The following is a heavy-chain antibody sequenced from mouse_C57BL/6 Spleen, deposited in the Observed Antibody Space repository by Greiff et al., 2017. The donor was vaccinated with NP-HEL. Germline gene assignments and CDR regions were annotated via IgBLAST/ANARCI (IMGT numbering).Heavy chain of an antibody. CDR1: GFTFSSYA. Sequence: EVMLVESGEGLVKPGGSLKLSCAASGFTFSSYAMSWVRQTPEKRLEWVAYISSGGDYIYYADTVKGRFTISRDNARNTLYLQMSRLKSEDTAMYYCTREDRYDDDEGYAMDYWGQGTSVTVSS. V-gene: IGHV5-9-1*02. J-gene: IGHJ4*01. CDR3: TREDRYDDDEGYAMDY. CDR2: ISSGGDYI. D-gene: IGHD2-4*01.